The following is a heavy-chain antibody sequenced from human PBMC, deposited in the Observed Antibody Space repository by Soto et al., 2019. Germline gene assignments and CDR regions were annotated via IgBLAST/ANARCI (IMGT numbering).Heavy chain of an antibody. CDR3: ASGRRSSGWKHYYYYGMDV. J-gene: IGHJ6*02. D-gene: IGHD6-19*01. CDR2: ISAYNGNT. V-gene: IGHV1-18*04. CDR1: GYTFTSYG. Sequence: GASVKVSCKASGYTFTSYGISWVRQAPGQGLEWMGWISAYNGNTNYAQKLQGRVTMTTDTSTSTAYMELRSLRPDDTAVYYCASGRRSSGWKHYYYYGMDVWGQGTTVTVSS.